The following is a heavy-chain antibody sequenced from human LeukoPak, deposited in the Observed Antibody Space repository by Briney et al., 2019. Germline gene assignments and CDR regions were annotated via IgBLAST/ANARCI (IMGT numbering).Heavy chain of an antibody. CDR3: ASGLVRGVPDY. D-gene: IGHD3-10*01. V-gene: IGHV3-74*01. Sequence: PGGSLRLSCAASGFTFSSYWMHWVRQAPGKGLVWVSRINSDGSSTSYADSVKGRFTISRDNAKNTLYLQMNSRRAEDTAVYYCASGLVRGVPDYWGQGTLVTVSS. CDR2: INSDGSST. J-gene: IGHJ4*02. CDR1: GFTFSSYW.